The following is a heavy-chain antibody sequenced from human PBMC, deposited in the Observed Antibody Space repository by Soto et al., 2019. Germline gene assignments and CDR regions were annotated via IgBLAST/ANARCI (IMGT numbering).Heavy chain of an antibody. CDR2: IYYSGST. V-gene: IGHV4-30-4*01. D-gene: IGHD1-7*01. J-gene: IGHJ5*02. CDR1: DCSISSFDCY. Sequence: TLSLTCTVSDCSISSFDCYWSWIRHPPGNCLEWIGYIYYSGSTYYNPSLKSRVTISVDTSKNQFSLKLSSVTAADTAVYYCARGGSQGYNWNYVPWFDPWGQGTLVTVSS. CDR3: ARGGSQGYNWNYVPWFDP.